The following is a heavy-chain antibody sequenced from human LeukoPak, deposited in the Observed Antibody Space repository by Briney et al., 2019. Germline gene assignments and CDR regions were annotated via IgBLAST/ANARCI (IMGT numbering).Heavy chain of an antibody. V-gene: IGHV4-59*01. CDR2: IYYSGST. D-gene: IGHD1-26*01. CDR1: GGSISSYY. CDR3: AREASGSYFDY. J-gene: IGHJ4*02. Sequence: SETLSLTCTVSGGSISSYYWSWIRQPPGKGLEWIGYIYYSGSTNYNPSLKSRVTISVDTPKNQFSLKLSSVTAADTAVYYCAREASGSYFDYWGQGTLATVSS.